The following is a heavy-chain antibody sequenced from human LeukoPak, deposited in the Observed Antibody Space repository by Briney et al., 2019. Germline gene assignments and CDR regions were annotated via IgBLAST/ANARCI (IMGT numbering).Heavy chain of an antibody. D-gene: IGHD3-10*01. CDR2: INPNSGGT. J-gene: IGHJ4*02. CDR3: ARGTYYYGSGSYRIGVC. V-gene: IGHV1-2*02. Sequence: ASVKVSCKASGYTFTGYYMHWVRQAPGQGLEWMGWINPNSGGTNYAQKFQGRVTMTRDTSISTAYMELSRLRSDDTAVYYCARGTYYYGSGSYRIGVCWGQGTLVTVSS. CDR1: GYTFTGYY.